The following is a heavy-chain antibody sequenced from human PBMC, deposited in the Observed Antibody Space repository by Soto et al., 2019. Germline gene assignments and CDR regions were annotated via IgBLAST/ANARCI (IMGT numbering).Heavy chain of an antibody. CDR3: ARDGRYYYDSSGYLRLDY. Sequence: SLRLSCAASAFTFSTYAMHWVRQAPGKGLEWVAVISNDGNKKYYADSATGRLTITRDNSKNTLYLQMNSLRAEDTAVYYCARDGRYYYDSSGYLRLDYWGQGTLVTVSS. CDR2: ISNDGNKK. J-gene: IGHJ4*02. V-gene: IGHV3-30-3*01. D-gene: IGHD3-22*01. CDR1: AFTFSTYA.